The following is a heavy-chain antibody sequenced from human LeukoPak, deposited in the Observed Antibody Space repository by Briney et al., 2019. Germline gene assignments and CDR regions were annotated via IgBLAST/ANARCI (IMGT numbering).Heavy chain of an antibody. D-gene: IGHD3-10*01. CDR3: ARDMGVAPTDY. J-gene: IGHJ4*02. V-gene: IGHV3-48*02. CDR2: ISSSSTI. Sequence: GGSLRLSCAASGFTFSSYSMNWVRQAPGKGLEWVSYISSSSTIYYADSVKGRFTISRDNAKNSLYLQMNSLRDEDTAVYYCARDMGVAPTDYWGQGTLVTVSS. CDR1: GFTFSSYS.